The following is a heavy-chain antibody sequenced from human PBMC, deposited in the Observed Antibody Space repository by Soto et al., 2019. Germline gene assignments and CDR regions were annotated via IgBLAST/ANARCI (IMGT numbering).Heavy chain of an antibody. D-gene: IGHD4-17*01. CDR1: VFTFSDAW. V-gene: IGHV3-15*01. J-gene: IGHJ1*01. CDR3: STDGLTYGSFQQ. Sequence: PVGSLTLSGASSVFTFSDAWMTWLLQTPGRWLEWVGRIKNKRSDEATDYAAAVKGRFIISRDDSKNTLYLQMHSLTTEDTAVYYCSTDGLTYGSFQQWGQGTMVIVSS. CDR2: IKNKRSDEAT.